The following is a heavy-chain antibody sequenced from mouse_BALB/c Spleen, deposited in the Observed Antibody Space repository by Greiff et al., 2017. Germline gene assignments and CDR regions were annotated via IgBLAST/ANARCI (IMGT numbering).Heavy chain of an antibody. J-gene: IGHJ4*01. Sequence: EVQVVESGGDLVKPGGSLKLSCAASGFTFSSYGMSWVRQTPDKRLEWVATISSGGSYTYYPDSVKGRFTISRDNAKNTLYLQMSSLKSEDTAMYYCARPYGNGAMDYWGQGTSVTVSS. CDR3: ARPYGNGAMDY. D-gene: IGHD2-1*01. CDR2: ISSGGSYT. V-gene: IGHV5-6*01. CDR1: GFTFSSYG.